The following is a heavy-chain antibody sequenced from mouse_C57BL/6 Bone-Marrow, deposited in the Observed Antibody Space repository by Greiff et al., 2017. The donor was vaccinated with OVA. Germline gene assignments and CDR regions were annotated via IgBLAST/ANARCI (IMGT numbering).Heavy chain of an antibody. Sequence: VQLKQSGPELVKPGDSVKISCKASGYSFTGYFMNWVMQSHGKSLEWIGRINPYNGDTFYNQKFKGKATLTVDKSSSTAHMELRSLTSEDSAVYYCARKGDLLLPYFDVWGTGTTVTVSS. V-gene: IGHV1-20*01. J-gene: IGHJ1*03. CDR3: ARKGDLLLPYFDV. CDR2: INPYNGDT. CDR1: GYSFTGYF. D-gene: IGHD1-1*01.